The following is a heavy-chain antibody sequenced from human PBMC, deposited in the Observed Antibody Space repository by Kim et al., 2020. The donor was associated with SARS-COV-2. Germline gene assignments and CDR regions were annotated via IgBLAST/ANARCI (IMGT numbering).Heavy chain of an antibody. CDR2: VNNGGNA. Sequence: GGSLRLSCAASGFTFSRYAMSWVRQAPGKGPEWIAAVNNGGNAYYKNSTKGRFTVSRDNNRNTLDLQMNSLTAEGTALYFCAKDNPSSGWPTFDSWGQVTLVTASS. V-gene: IGHV3-23*01. D-gene: IGHD6-19*01. CDR1: GFTFSRYA. J-gene: IGHJ4*02. CDR3: AKDNPSSGWPTFDS.